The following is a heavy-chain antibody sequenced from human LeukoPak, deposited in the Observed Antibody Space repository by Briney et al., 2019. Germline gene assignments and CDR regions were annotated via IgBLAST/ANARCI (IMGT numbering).Heavy chain of an antibody. J-gene: IGHJ6*04. CDR1: GFTFSYYA. CDR3: AELGITMIGGV. V-gene: IGHV3-69-1*02. D-gene: IGHD3-10*02. Sequence: PGGSLRLSCAGSGFTFSYYAMNWVRQAPGKGLEWVSSISGRSTDIYYADSVKGRFTISRDNAKNSLYLQMNSLRAEDTAVYYCAELGITMIGGVWGKGTTVTISS. CDR2: ISGRSTDI.